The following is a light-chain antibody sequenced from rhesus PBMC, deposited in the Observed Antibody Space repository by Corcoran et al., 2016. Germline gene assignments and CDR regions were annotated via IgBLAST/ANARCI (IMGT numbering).Light chain of an antibody. CDR2: DSS. CDR1: QGISKY. Sequence: DIQMTQSPSSLSASVGDTVTITFQASQGISKYLAWYQQKPGKAPKLLIYDSSTLENGVPSRFSGSGSETEFTLTISSLQPEDFATYYCQQHNSYPRTVGAGTKVEVK. V-gene: IGKV1-25*01. J-gene: IGKJ4*01. CDR3: QQHNSYPRT.